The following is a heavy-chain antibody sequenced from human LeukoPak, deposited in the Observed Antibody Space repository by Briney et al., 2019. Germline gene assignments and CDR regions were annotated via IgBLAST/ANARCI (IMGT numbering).Heavy chain of an antibody. CDR2: INHSGST. CDR1: GGSFSGYY. Sequence: SETLSLSCAVYGGSFSGYYWSWIRQPPGKGLEWIGEINHSGSTNYNPSLKSRVTISVDTSKNQFPLKLSSVTAADTAVYYCASPRGGGDGYKFDYWGQGTLVTVSS. J-gene: IGHJ4*02. V-gene: IGHV4-34*01. CDR3: ASPRGGGDGYKFDY. D-gene: IGHD5-24*01.